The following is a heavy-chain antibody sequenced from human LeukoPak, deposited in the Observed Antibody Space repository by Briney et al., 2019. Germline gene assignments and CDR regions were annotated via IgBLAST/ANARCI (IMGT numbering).Heavy chain of an antibody. CDR2: INPNSGGT. D-gene: IGHD2-15*01. CDR3: ARDPNGYCSGGSCYPNYFDY. CDR1: GYTFTNYA. V-gene: IGHV1-2*02. J-gene: IGHJ4*02. Sequence: ASVKVSCKASGYTFTNYAMNWVRQAPGQGLEWMGWINPNSGGTNYAQKFQGRVTMTRDTSISTAHMELSRLRSDDTAVYYCARDPNGYCSGGSCYPNYFDYWGQGTLVTVSS.